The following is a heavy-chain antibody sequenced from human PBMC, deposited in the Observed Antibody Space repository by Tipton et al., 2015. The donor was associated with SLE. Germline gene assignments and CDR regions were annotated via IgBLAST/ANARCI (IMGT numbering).Heavy chain of an antibody. Sequence: SLRLSCAASGFTFSDYYMTWVRQPPGKGLVWVSRINSDGRSTTYADSVKGRFTISRDNSENTVYLQMNSLRAEDTAVYYCAGELRYFDWLSPSYGMDVWGQGTTVTVSS. D-gene: IGHD3-9*01. CDR3: AGELRYFDWLSPSYGMDV. V-gene: IGHV3-74*03. J-gene: IGHJ6*02. CDR1: GFTFSDYY. CDR2: INSDGRST.